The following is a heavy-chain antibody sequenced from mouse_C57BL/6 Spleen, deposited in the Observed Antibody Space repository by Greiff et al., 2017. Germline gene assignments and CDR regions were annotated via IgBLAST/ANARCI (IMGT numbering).Heavy chain of an antibody. D-gene: IGHD1-1*01. J-gene: IGHJ4*01. CDR1: GFSLTSYG. CDR2: IWSGGST. CDR3: ARFYYGSRGYAMDY. Sequence: VKLQESGPGLVQPSQSLSITCTVSGFSLTSYGVHWVRQSPGKGLEWLGVIWSGGSTDYNAAFISRLSISKDNSKSQVFFKMNSLQADDTAIYYCARFYYGSRGYAMDYWGQGTSVTVSS. V-gene: IGHV2-2*01.